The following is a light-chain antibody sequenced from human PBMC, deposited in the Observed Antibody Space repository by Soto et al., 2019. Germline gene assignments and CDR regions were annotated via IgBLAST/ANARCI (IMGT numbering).Light chain of an antibody. CDR2: EGS. CDR3: CSYAGSTFYV. CDR1: SSDVGSYNL. J-gene: IGLJ1*01. V-gene: IGLV2-23*01. Sequence: QSVLTQPASVSGSPGQSITISCTGTSSDVGSYNLVSWYQQHPGKAPKLMIYEGSKWPSGVSNRFSGSKSGNTASLTISGLQAEDEADYYCCSYAGSTFYVFGTGTKVTVL.